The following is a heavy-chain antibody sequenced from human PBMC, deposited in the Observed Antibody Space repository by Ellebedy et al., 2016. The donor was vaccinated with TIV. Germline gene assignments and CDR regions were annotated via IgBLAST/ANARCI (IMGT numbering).Heavy chain of an antibody. D-gene: IGHD1-1*01. Sequence: ASVKVSXKASRGTFSSFGLSWVRQAPGQGLEWMGWISDHNDNTNFTQKFQGRVTMTTDTSTNTAYMELRSLRSDDTAVYYCARDATHDFWGQGTLVTVSS. CDR1: RGTFSSFG. J-gene: IGHJ4*02. CDR3: ARDATHDF. V-gene: IGHV1-18*01. CDR2: ISDHNDNT.